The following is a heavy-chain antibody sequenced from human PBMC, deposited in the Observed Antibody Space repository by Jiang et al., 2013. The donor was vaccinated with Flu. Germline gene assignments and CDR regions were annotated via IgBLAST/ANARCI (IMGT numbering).Heavy chain of an antibody. CDR3: TRDDPYDSSGPQDAFDV. D-gene: IGHD3-22*01. Sequence: VQLVESGGGLVKPGGSLRLSCAASGFTFSSYSMHWVRQAPGKGLEWVSSISSSSSYIDYADSLKGRFTISRDNAKNSLYLQMNSLRAEDTAVYYCTRDDPYDSSGPQDAFDVWAKGQWSPSLQ. CDR2: ISSSSSYI. CDR1: GFTFSSYS. J-gene: IGHJ3*01. V-gene: IGHV3-21*01.